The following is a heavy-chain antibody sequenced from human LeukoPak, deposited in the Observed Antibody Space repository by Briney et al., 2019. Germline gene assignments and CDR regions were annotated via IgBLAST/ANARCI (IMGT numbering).Heavy chain of an antibody. CDR3: ARTSVTYYDFWSGYSGWCDP. Sequence: PGGSLRLSCAASGFTFSSYAMHWVRQAPGKGLEWVAVISYDGSNKYYADSVKGRFTISRDNSKNTLYLQMNSLRAEDTAVYYCARTSVTYYDFWSGYSGWCDPWGQGTLVTVSS. D-gene: IGHD3-3*01. V-gene: IGHV3-30-3*01. CDR2: ISYDGSNK. J-gene: IGHJ5*02. CDR1: GFTFSSYA.